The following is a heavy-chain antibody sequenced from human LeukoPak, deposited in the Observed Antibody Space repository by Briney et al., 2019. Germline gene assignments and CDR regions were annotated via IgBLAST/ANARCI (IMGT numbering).Heavy chain of an antibody. D-gene: IGHD3-22*01. Sequence: GGSLRLSCAASGLTFSSYWMHWVRQAPGKGLVWVSRIKSDGGTNYADSVKGQFTISRDNAEKTVSLQMNSLRPEDTGVYYCARAPSEIGGYYPEYFRHWGQGTLVTVSS. J-gene: IGHJ1*01. CDR1: GLTFSSYW. V-gene: IGHV3-74*01. CDR3: ARAPSEIGGYYPEYFRH. CDR2: IKSDGGT.